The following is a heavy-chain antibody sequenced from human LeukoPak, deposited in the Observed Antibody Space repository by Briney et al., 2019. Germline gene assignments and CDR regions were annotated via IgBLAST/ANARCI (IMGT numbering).Heavy chain of an antibody. CDR3: AKAPYYVGATPYYFDH. Sequence: PGRSLRLSCAASGFTFDDYAMHWVRQAPGKGLEWVSGISWNSGSIGYADSVKGRFTISRDNAKNSLYLQMNSLRAEDTALYYCAKAPYYVGATPYYFDHWGQGTLVTVSS. CDR2: ISWNSGSI. V-gene: IGHV3-9*01. D-gene: IGHD1-26*01. CDR1: GFTFDDYA. J-gene: IGHJ4*02.